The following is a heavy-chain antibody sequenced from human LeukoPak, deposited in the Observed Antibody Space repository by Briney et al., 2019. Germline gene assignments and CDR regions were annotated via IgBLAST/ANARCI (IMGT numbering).Heavy chain of an antibody. D-gene: IGHD2-2*01. CDR2: IYHSGST. Sequence: SETLSLTCTVSGYSISSGYFWGWIRPPPGKGLEGIGEIYHSGSTFYTPSLKSRVTIPVDTSKNQFSLKLASVTVADTAVYYCARGRTGYHLLPTKKNNDYYYMDVWGKGTTVTVSS. CDR1: GYSISSGYF. CDR3: ARGRTGYHLLPTKKNNDYYYMDV. J-gene: IGHJ6*03. V-gene: IGHV4-38-2*02.